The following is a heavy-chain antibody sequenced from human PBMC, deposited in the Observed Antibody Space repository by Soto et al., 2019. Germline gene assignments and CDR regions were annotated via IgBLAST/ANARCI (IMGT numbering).Heavy chain of an antibody. CDR2: INPNSGGT. D-gene: IGHD5-12*01. CDR1: GYTFTGYY. CDR3: APRRDGYNYLHY. J-gene: IGHJ4*02. Sequence: ASVKVSCKASGYTFTGYYMHWVRQAPGQGLEWMGWINPNSGGTNYAQKFQGRVTMTRDTSISTAYMELSRLRSDDTAVYYCAPRRDGYNYLHYWGQGTLVTVSS. V-gene: IGHV1-2*02.